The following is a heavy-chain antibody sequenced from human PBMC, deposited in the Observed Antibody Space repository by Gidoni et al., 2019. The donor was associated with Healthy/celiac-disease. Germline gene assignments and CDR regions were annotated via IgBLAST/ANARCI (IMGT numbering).Heavy chain of an antibody. CDR2: IIPIFGTA. D-gene: IGHD1-26*01. CDR1: GGTFSSYA. CDR3: ARGLGRTELRGRLYYYYGMDV. J-gene: IGHJ6*02. V-gene: IGHV1-69*01. Sequence: QVQLVQSGAEVTKPGSSVKVSCKASGGTFSSYAISWVRQAPGQGLEWMGGIIPIFGTANYAQKFQGRVTITADESTSTAYMELSSLRSEDTAVYYCARGLGRTELRGRLYYYYGMDVWGQGTTVTVSS.